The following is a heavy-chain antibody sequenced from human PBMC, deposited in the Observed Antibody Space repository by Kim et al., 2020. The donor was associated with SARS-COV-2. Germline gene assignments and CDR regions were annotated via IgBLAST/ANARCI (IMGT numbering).Heavy chain of an antibody. CDR1: GGSISSYY. D-gene: IGHD6-19*01. CDR2: IYYSGST. J-gene: IGHJ4*02. Sequence: SETLSLTCTVSGGSISSYYWSWIRQPPGKGLEWIGYIYYSGSTNYNPSLKSRVTISVDTSKNQFSLKLSSVTAADTAVYYCARGGTATVAGRSSWDYWGQGTLVTVSS. CDR3: ARGGTATVAGRSSWDY. V-gene: IGHV4-59*13.